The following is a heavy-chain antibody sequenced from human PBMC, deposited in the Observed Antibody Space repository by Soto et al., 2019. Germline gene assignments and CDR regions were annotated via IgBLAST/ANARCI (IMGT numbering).Heavy chain of an antibody. Sequence: SETLSLTCVVSGDAVSSVNFYGCWILHPPGKGLEWIGHFYHKRRNKYSPSLKSRVTISADMCKNQFSLKLNSGTAADTAVYYCERDRVISGATFEYWGQGNLVT. CDR3: ERDRVISGATFEY. CDR2: FYHKRRN. J-gene: IGHJ4*02. V-gene: IGHV4-61*01. CDR1: GDAVSSVNFY. D-gene: IGHD2-2*01.